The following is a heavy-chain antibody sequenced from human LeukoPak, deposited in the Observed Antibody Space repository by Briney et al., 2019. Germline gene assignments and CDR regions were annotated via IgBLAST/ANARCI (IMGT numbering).Heavy chain of an antibody. CDR2: ISAYNGNT. CDR3: ARDHRGYDILTGYPMGGY. J-gene: IGHJ4*02. Sequence: ASVKVSCKASGYTFTSYGISWVRQAPGQGLEWMGWISAYNGNTNYAQKLQGRVTMTTDTSTSTAYMELRSLRSDDTAVYYCARDHRGYDILTGYPMGGYWGQGTLVTVSS. V-gene: IGHV1-18*01. CDR1: GYTFTSYG. D-gene: IGHD3-9*01.